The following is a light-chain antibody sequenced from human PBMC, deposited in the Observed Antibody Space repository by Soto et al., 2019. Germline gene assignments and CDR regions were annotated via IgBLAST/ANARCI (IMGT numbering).Light chain of an antibody. Sequence: DIVMTQSPDSLAVSLGERATIRCKSSQRIFYSSTNNNYLAWFQQKPGQPPKLLFYWESTRESGVPDRFSGSGSGTDFTLTISSLQAEDVAVYYCQQYYNTPITFGQGTRLEIK. CDR1: QRIFYSSTNNNY. CDR2: WES. CDR3: QQYYNTPIT. V-gene: IGKV4-1*01. J-gene: IGKJ5*01.